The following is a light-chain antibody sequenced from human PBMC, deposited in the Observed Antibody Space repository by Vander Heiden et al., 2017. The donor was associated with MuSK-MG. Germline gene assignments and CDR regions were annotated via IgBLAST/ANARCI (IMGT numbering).Light chain of an antibody. CDR3: QVYTKEPRRLT. Sequence: EIVLTQSPDTLSLSPGESATLSCRASQSVSSTYLAWYQQHPGQAPRLLIYGASNRATGIADKFSGSGSGTDFTLTISRLEPEDFAVYYCQVYTKEPRRLTFGHGTKVDIK. CDR2: GAS. J-gene: IGKJ3*01. CDR1: QSVSSTY. V-gene: IGKV3-20*01.